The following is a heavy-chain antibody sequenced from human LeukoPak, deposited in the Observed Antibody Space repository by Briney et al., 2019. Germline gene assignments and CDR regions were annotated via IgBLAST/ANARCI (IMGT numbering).Heavy chain of an antibody. D-gene: IGHD3-3*02. V-gene: IGHV3-74*01. Sequence: PGGSLRLSCAASGFTFSSYWMHWVRQAPEKGLVWVSRINSDGSSTSYADSVKGRFTISRDNAKNTLYLQMNSLRAEDTAVYYCARDPGSTGLAVDYWGQGTLVTVSS. J-gene: IGHJ4*02. CDR3: ARDPGSTGLAVDY. CDR2: INSDGSST. CDR1: GFTFSSYW.